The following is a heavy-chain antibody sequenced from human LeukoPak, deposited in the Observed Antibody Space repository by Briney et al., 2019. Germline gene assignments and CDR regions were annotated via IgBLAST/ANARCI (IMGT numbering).Heavy chain of an antibody. V-gene: IGHV5-51*01. J-gene: IGHJ6*03. CDR3: ARHGSTYYDFWSGYLNYYYYYMDV. Sequence: GESLKISCKGSGYSFTSYWIGWVRQMPGKGLEWMGIIYPGDSDTRYSPSFQGQVTISADKSISTAYLQWSSLKASDTALYYCARHGSTYYDFWSGYLNYYYYYMDVWGKGTTVTVSS. CDR1: GYSFTSYW. CDR2: IYPGDSDT. D-gene: IGHD3-3*01.